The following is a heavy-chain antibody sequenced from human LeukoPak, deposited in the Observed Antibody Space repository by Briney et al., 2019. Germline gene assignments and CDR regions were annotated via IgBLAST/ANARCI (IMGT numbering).Heavy chain of an antibody. J-gene: IGHJ6*03. D-gene: IGHD4-17*01. CDR3: ARATNYGDYGQYYYYYMDV. CDR1: GITFSGHG. Sequence: GGSLRLSCAASGITFSGHGMSWVRQAPGKGLEWVGRTRNKANSYTTEYAASVKGRFTISRDDSKNSLYLQMNSLKTEDTAVYYCARATNYGDYGQYYYYYMDVWGKGTTVTVSS. CDR2: TRNKANSYTT. V-gene: IGHV3-72*01.